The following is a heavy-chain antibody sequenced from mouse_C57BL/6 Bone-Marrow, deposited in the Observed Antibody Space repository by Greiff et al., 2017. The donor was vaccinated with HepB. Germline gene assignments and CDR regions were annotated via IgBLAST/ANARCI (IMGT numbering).Heavy chain of an antibody. D-gene: IGHD1-1*01. Sequence: EVQVVESGPGLVKPSQSLSLTCSVTGYSITSGYYWNWIRQFPGNKLEWMGYISYDGSNNYNPSLKNRISITRDTSKNQFFLKLNSVTTEDTATYYCASPRSRYSAWFAYWGQGTLVTVSA. J-gene: IGHJ3*01. V-gene: IGHV3-6*01. CDR3: ASPRSRYSAWFAY. CDR2: ISYDGSN. CDR1: GYSITSGYY.